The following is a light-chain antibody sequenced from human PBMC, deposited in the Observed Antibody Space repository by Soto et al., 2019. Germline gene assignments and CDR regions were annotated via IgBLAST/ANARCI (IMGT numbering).Light chain of an antibody. CDR2: DVN. J-gene: IGLJ1*01. Sequence: QSALTQPRSVSGSPGQSVTISCTGAGSDVSGYNFLSWYQQYPGKAPKVIIYDVNKRPSGVPDRFSGSKSGKAASLTISGLQAEDEADYFCCSYAGNPYVFGTGTKLTVL. V-gene: IGLV2-11*01. CDR3: CSYAGNPYV. CDR1: GSDVSGYNF.